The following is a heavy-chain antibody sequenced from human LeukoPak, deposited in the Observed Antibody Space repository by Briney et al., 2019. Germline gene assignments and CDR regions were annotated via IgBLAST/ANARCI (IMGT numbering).Heavy chain of an antibody. Sequence: GASVKVSCKASGYTFTSYGISWVRQAPGQGLEWMGWISAYNGNTNYAQKLQGRVTMTTDTSTSTAYMELRRLRSDDTAVYYCARKEDDFWSGYYPEYFQHWGQGTLVTVSS. J-gene: IGHJ1*01. CDR2: ISAYNGNT. V-gene: IGHV1-18*01. D-gene: IGHD3-3*01. CDR1: GYTFTSYG. CDR3: ARKEDDFWSGYYPEYFQH.